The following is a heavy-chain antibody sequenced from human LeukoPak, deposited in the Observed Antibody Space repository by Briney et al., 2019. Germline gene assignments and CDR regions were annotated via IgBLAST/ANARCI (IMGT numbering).Heavy chain of an antibody. CDR3: ARGIAVAGTLHDY. J-gene: IGHJ4*02. V-gene: IGHV4-39*07. CDR1: GGSISSSSYY. D-gene: IGHD6-19*01. CDR2: IYYSGST. Sequence: SETLSLTCTVSGGSISSSSYYWGWIRQPPGKGLEWIGSIYYSGSTYYNPSLKSRVTISVDTSKNQFSLKLSSVTAADTAVYYCARGIAVAGTLHDYWGQGTLVTVSS.